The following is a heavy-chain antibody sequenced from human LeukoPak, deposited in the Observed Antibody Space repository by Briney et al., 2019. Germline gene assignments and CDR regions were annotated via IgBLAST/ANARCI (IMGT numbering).Heavy chain of an antibody. Sequence: GESLKISCKGSGYSCTSYWIGWVRQMPGKGLEWMGIIYPGDSDTRYSPSFQGQVTISADKSISTAYLQWSSLKASDTAMYYCARHRGRYCSSTSCLDAFDIWGQGTMVTVSS. CDR3: ARHRGRYCSSTSCLDAFDI. J-gene: IGHJ3*02. V-gene: IGHV5-51*01. CDR2: IYPGDSDT. CDR1: GYSCTSYW. D-gene: IGHD2-2*01.